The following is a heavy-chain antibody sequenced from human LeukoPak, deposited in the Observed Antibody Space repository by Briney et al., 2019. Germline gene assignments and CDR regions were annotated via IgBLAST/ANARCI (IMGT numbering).Heavy chain of an antibody. CDR2: VSGSGGST. Sequence: PGGSLRLSCAASGFTFTDYSMTWVRQAPGKGLEWVSSVSGSGGSTYSADSVKGRFTISRDNSKNTLYLQMNSLRAEDTAVYYCVGYYDSSGMDLFNYWGQGTLVTVSS. V-gene: IGHV3-23*01. CDR3: VGYYDSSGMDLFNY. J-gene: IGHJ4*02. D-gene: IGHD3-22*01. CDR1: GFTFTDYS.